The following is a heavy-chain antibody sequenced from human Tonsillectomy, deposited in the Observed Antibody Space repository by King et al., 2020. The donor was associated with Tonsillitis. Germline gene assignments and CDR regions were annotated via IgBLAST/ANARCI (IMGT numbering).Heavy chain of an antibody. D-gene: IGHD6-19*01. V-gene: IGHV1-2*02. CDR1: GYTFTDYY. Sequence: VQLVQSGAEVKKPGASVKISCKASGYTFTDYYVHWVRQAPGQGLEWMGWINPNSGATNYARNFQGRVFMTRDTSLSTAYMELNSLRSDDTAIYYCARAPSQRLVRGWFDPWGQGTLVTVSS. J-gene: IGHJ5*02. CDR2: INPNSGAT. CDR3: ARAPSQRLVRGWFDP.